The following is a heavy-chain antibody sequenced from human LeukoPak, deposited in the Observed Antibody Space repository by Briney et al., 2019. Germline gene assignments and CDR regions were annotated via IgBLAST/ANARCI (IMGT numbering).Heavy chain of an antibody. CDR1: GFTLSSHA. Sequence: PGGSLRLSCAASGFTLSSHAMSWVRQAPGKGLEWVSIISGSGEDTYYTDSVKGRFTISRDNSKNTLSLQMSSLRVEDTAVYYCARFGSTSWTRWFDPWGQGTLVTVSS. V-gene: IGHV3-23*01. D-gene: IGHD6-13*01. J-gene: IGHJ5*02. CDR2: ISGSGEDT. CDR3: ARFGSTSWTRWFDP.